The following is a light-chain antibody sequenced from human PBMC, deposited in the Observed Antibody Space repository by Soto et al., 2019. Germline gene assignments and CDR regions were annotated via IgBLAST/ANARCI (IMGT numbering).Light chain of an antibody. CDR3: GTWDASRNGV. J-gene: IGLJ3*02. CDR2: QDS. CDR1: KLGDKY. Sequence: SYELTQPPSVSVSPGQTASITCSGDKLGDKYACWYQQKPGQSPVLVIYQDSKRPSGIPERFSGSKSGTSATLGITGLQSGDEADYYCGTWDASRNGVFGGGTKLTVL. V-gene: IGLV3-1*01.